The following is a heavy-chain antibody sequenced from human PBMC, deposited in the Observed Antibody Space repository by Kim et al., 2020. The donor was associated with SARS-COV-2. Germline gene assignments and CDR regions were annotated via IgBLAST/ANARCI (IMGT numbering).Heavy chain of an antibody. V-gene: IGHV4-39*01. Sequence: NPSLKSRVNISVDTSKTQFSLKLSAVTAADTAVYYCARPSQGLWAVDFDYWGQGTLVTVSS. D-gene: IGHD5-18*01. J-gene: IGHJ4*02. CDR3: ARPSQGLWAVDFDY.